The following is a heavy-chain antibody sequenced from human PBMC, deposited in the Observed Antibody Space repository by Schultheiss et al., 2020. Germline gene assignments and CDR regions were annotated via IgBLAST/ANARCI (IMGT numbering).Heavy chain of an antibody. CDR3: ARDQVVPAAITYYYMDV. D-gene: IGHD2-2*02. CDR2: TSSSSSYI. V-gene: IGHV3-21*05. Sequence: ETLSLTCTVSGGSISSGGYYWSWVRQAPGKGLEWVSYTSSSSSYIYYADSVKGRFTISRDNAKNSLYLQMNSLRAEDTAVYYCARDQVVPAAITYYYMDVWGKGTTVTVSS. CDR1: GGSISSGGYY. J-gene: IGHJ6*03.